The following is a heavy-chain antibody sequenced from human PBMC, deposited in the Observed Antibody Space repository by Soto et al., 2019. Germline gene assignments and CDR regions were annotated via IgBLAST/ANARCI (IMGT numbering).Heavy chain of an antibody. V-gene: IGHV1-69*12. Sequence: QVQLVQSGAEVKKPGSSVKVSCKASGGTFSSYAISWVRQAPGQGLEWMGGIIPIFGTANYAQKFQGRVTIPADESTSTDYMELSSLSSEDTAVYYCATDYYSSGTDYWGQGTLVTVSS. CDR3: ATDYYSSGTDY. CDR2: IIPIFGTA. J-gene: IGHJ4*02. D-gene: IGHD3-10*01. CDR1: GGTFSSYA.